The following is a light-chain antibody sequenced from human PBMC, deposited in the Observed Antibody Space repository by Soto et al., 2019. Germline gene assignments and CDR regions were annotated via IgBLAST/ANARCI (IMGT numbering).Light chain of an antibody. CDR3: QHRSNWPLT. CDR1: QSVTTY. Sequence: EIVLTQSTGTLSLSPGERATLSCRASQSVTTYLDWYQQKPGQPPRLLIYDATYRAPGISARFSGSCYGTDFTLAISRIGPEHFAVYYGQHRSNWPLTFRGGPKGEIK. J-gene: IGKJ4*01. CDR2: DAT. V-gene: IGKV3-11*01.